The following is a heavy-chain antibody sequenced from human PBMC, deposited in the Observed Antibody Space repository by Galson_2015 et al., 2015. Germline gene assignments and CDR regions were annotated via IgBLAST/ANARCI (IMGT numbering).Heavy chain of an antibody. V-gene: IGHV3-21*01. CDR3: ARDQGYCSSTSCYESYFDL. Sequence: SLRLSCAAYGFTFSSYSMNWVRQAPGKGLEWVSSISSSSSYIYYADSVKGRFTISRDNAKNSLYLQMNSLRAEDTAVYYCARDQGYCSSTSCYESYFDLWGRGTLVTVSS. J-gene: IGHJ2*01. D-gene: IGHD2-2*01. CDR2: ISSSSSYI. CDR1: GFTFSSYS.